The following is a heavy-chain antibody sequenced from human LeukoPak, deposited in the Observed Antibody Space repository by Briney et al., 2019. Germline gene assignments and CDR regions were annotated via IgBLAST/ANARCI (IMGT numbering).Heavy chain of an antibody. CDR2: INHSGST. D-gene: IGHD3-3*01. V-gene: IGHV4-34*01. J-gene: IGHJ3*02. CDR3: ARTDFWSGNDAFDI. Sequence: SETLSLTCAVYGGAFSGYYWSWIRQPPGKGLEWIGEINHSGSTNYNPSLKSRVTISVDTSKNQFSLKLSSVTAADTAVYYCARTDFWSGNDAFDIWGQGTMVTVSS. CDR1: GGAFSGYY.